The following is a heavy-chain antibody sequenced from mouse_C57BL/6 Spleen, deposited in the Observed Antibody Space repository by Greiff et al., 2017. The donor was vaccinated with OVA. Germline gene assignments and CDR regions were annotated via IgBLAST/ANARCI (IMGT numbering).Heavy chain of an antibody. Sequence: QVQLQQSGTELVKPGASVKLSCKASGYTFTSYWMHWVKQRPGQGLEWIGNINPSNGGTNYNEKFKSKATLTVDKSSSTAYMQLSSLTSEDSAVYYCARGDGSSHWYFDVWGTGTTVTVSS. V-gene: IGHV1-53*01. CDR1: GYTFTSYW. D-gene: IGHD1-1*01. J-gene: IGHJ1*03. CDR2: INPSNGGT. CDR3: ARGDGSSHWYFDV.